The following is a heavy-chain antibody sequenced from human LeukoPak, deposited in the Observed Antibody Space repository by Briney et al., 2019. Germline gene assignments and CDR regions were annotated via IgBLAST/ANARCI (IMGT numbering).Heavy chain of an antibody. CDR3: ARQGGIQLWLRPDYYYGMDV. CDR1: GYSFTSYW. J-gene: IGHJ6*02. V-gene: IGHV5-51*01. Sequence: GESLKISCKGSGYSFTSYWIGWVRQVPGKGLEWMGIIYPGDSDTRYSPSFQGQVTISADKSISTAYLQWSSLKASDTAMYYCARQGGIQLWLRPDYYYGMDVWGQGTTVTVSS. D-gene: IGHD5-18*01. CDR2: IYPGDSDT.